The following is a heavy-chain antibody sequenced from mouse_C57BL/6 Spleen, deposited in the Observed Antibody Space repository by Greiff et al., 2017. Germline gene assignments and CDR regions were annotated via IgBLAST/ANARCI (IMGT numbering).Heavy chain of an antibody. CDR3: ARTPYYYAMDY. CDR1: GYTFTSYW. CDR2: IHPNSGST. Sequence: QVQLQQPGAELVKPGASVKLSCKASGYTFTSYWMHWVKQRPGQGLEWIGMIHPNSGSTNYNEKFKSKATLTVDKSSSTAYMQLSSLTSEDSAVXYCARTPYYYAMDYWGQGTSVTVSS. V-gene: IGHV1-64*01. J-gene: IGHJ4*01.